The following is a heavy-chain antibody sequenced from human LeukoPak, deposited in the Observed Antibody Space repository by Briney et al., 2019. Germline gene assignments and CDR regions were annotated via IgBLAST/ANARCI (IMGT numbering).Heavy chain of an antibody. D-gene: IGHD6-19*01. Sequence: ETLSLTCTVSGGSISSYYWSWIRQPPGKGLEWIGYIYTSGSTNYNPSLKSRVTISVDTSKNQFSLKLSSVTAADTAVYYCARIAVAGTGSHWFDPWGQGTLVTVSS. V-gene: IGHV4-4*09. CDR2: IYTSGST. CDR3: ARIAVAGTGSHWFDP. J-gene: IGHJ5*02. CDR1: GGSISSYY.